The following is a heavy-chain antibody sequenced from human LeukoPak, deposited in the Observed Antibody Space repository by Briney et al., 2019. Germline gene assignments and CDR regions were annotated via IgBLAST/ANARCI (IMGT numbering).Heavy chain of an antibody. CDR2: IYYSGST. V-gene: IGHV4-59*01. CDR3: ARVAARGLYPSWFDP. D-gene: IGHD6-6*01. CDR1: GGSISSYY. Sequence: SETLSLTCTVSGGSISSYYWSWIRQPPGKGLEWIGYIYYSGSTNYNPSLKSRVTISVDTSKNQFSLKLSSVTAADTAVYYCARVAARGLYPSWFDPWGQGTLVTVSS. J-gene: IGHJ5*02.